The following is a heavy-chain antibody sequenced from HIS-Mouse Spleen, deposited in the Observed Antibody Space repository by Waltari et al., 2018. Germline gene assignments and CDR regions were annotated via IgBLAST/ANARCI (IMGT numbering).Heavy chain of an antibody. CDR3: AREIPYSSSWYDWYFDL. V-gene: IGHV4-39*07. CDR1: GGPISSRSYY. CDR2: MYYGGST. D-gene: IGHD6-13*01. J-gene: IGHJ2*01. Sequence: QLQLQESGPGLVKPSETLSLTCTVSGGPISSRSYYWGWIRQPPGKGLEWIGGMYYGGSTYYTPSLKRQVSISIATSKTQFALKLSSVTAADTAVYYCAREIPYSSSWYDWYFDLWGRGTLVTVSS.